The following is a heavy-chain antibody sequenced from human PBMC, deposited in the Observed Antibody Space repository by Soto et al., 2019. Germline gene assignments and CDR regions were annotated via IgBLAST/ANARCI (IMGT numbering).Heavy chain of an antibody. V-gene: IGHV3-74*01. D-gene: IGHD4-17*01. CDR2: INSDGRST. Sequence: PGGSLRLSCAASGFTFSSYWMHWVRQAPGKGLGWVSRINSDGRSTSYADSVKGRFTISRDNAKNTLYLQMNRLRAEDTAVYYCAGGFIYGDSLDYWGEGTLVTVSS. CDR1: GFTFSSYW. J-gene: IGHJ4*02. CDR3: AGGFIYGDSLDY.